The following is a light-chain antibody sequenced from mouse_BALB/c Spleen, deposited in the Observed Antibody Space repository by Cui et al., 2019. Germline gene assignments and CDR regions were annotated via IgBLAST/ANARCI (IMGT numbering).Light chain of an antibody. CDR2: RAN. Sequence: DIKMTQSPSSMYASLGERVTISCKASQDINSYLSWFQQKPGKSPKTLIYRANRLVDGVPSRFSGSGSWQDYSLTISSLEYEDMGIYYCLQYDEFPYTFGGGTKLEIK. V-gene: IGKV14-111*01. CDR1: QDINSY. CDR3: LQYDEFPYT. J-gene: IGKJ2*01.